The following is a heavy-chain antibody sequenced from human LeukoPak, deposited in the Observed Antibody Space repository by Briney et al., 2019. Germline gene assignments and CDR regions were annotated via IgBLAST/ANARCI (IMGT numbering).Heavy chain of an antibody. V-gene: IGHV3-21*01. CDR3: ARITKYTGSPDYFDY. Sequence: GGSLSLSCAASGFTFSSYSMNWVRQAPGKVLEWVSPISSSSSYIYYADSVKGRFTIPRDNAKNSLYLQMNSLRAEDTAVYYCARITKYTGSPDYFDYWGQGTLVTVSS. CDR1: GFTFSSYS. CDR2: ISSSSSYI. J-gene: IGHJ4*02. D-gene: IGHD6-13*01.